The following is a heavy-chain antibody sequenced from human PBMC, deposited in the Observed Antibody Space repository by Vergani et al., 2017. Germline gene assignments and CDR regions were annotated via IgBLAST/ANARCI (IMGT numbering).Heavy chain of an antibody. CDR2: IIPIFGTA. V-gene: IGHV1-69*13. CDR1: GGTFSSYA. J-gene: IGHJ4*02. CDR3: ARDGVGGPRGSLGGDY. D-gene: IGHD3-16*01. Sequence: QVQLVQSGAEVKKPGSSVKVSCKASGGTFSSYAISWVRQAPGQGLEWMGRIIPIFGTANYAQKFQGSVTITADESTSTAYMELSSLRSADTAVYYCARDGVGGPRGSLGGDYWGQGTLVTVSS.